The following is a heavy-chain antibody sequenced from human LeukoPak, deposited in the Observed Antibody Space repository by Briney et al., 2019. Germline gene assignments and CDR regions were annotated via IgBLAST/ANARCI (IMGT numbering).Heavy chain of an antibody. Sequence: GGSLRLSCAASGFTVSSNYMSWVRQAPGKGLEWISYMGISSGNTKYADSVKGRFTISGDKAKNSLYLQMNSLRVEDTAVYYCARDTKYAFDNWGQGTLVTVSS. V-gene: IGHV3-11*06. CDR3: ARDTKYAFDN. J-gene: IGHJ4*02. CDR2: MGISSGNT. D-gene: IGHD2-2*01. CDR1: GFTVSSNY.